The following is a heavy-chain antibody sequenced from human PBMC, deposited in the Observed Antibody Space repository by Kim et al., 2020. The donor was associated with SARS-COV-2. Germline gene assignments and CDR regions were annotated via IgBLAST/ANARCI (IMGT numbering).Heavy chain of an antibody. Sequence: EYATPVKDRFTISRDDSKNTLYLQMNSLKTEDTAVYYCATVVSVESGYDYWGQGTLVTVSS. D-gene: IGHD2-2*03. J-gene: IGHJ4*02. CDR3: ATVVSVESGYDY. V-gene: IGHV3-15*01.